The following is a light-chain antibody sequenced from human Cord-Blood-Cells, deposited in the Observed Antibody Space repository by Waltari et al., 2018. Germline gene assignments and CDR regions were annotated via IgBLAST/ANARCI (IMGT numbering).Light chain of an antibody. J-gene: IGLJ1*01. CDR1: SSDVGGYNY. CDR3: SSYAGSNNYV. CDR2: EVS. Sequence: QSALTQPPSASGSPGQSVTISCTGTSSDVGGYNYVSWYPQHPGKAPKLRIYEVSKRPSRVPDRCTGSKSGNTASLTVSGLQAEDEADYYCSSYAGSNNYVFGTGTKVTVL. V-gene: IGLV2-8*01.